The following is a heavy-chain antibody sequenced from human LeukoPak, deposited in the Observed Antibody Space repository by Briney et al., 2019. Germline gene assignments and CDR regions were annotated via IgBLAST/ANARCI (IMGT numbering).Heavy chain of an antibody. J-gene: IGHJ5*02. CDR1: GFTFSSYE. D-gene: IGHD6-19*01. CDR3: ARGGESSSGWYSNWFDP. Sequence: PGGSLRLSCAASGFTFSSYEMNWVRQAPGKGLEWVSYISSSGSTIYYADSVKGRFTISRDNAKNSLYLQMNSLRAEDTAVYYCARGGESSSGWYSNWFDPWGQGTLVTVSS. CDR2: ISSSGSTI. V-gene: IGHV3-48*03.